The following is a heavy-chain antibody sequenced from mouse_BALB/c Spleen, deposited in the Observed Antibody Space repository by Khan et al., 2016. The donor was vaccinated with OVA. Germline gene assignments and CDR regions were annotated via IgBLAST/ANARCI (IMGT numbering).Heavy chain of an antibody. J-gene: IGHJ2*01. Sequence: QIQLVQSGPELKKPGETVKISCKAFGYTFKDYVMNWVKQSPGEGLKWMGWMNTYTGEPTYAVDFEGRFAFSLETSANTAYLQFSSLKDEDTATYCGVRFHGGYWGQGTALTVSS. V-gene: IGHV9-3-1*01. CDR2: MNTYTGEP. CDR1: GYTFKDYV. CDR3: VRFHGGY.